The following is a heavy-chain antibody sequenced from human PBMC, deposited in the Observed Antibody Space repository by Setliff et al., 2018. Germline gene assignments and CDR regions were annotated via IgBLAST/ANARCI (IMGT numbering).Heavy chain of an antibody. D-gene: IGHD3-22*01. J-gene: IGHJ4*02. Sequence: GGSLRLSCAASGFTFNNFAMHWVRQAPGKGLEWVSYISSSSSTIYYADSVKGRFTISRDNAKNSLYLQMNSLRAEDTAVYYCARGSSGYYYVGYYFDYWGQGTLVTVSS. V-gene: IGHV3-48*01. CDR3: ARGSSGYYYVGYYFDY. CDR2: ISSSSSTI. CDR1: GFTFNNFA.